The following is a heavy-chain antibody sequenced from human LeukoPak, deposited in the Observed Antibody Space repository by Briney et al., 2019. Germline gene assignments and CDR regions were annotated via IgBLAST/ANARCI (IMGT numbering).Heavy chain of an antibody. Sequence: SETLSLTCTVSGGSISSHYWSWIRQPPGKGLEWIGYIYYSGSTNYNPSLKSRVTISVDTSKNQFSLKLSSVTAADTAVYYCARALPKDYYDSSGYYPGYFDYWGQGTLVTVSS. CDR2: IYYSGST. D-gene: IGHD3-22*01. J-gene: IGHJ4*02. CDR1: GGSISSHY. V-gene: IGHV4-59*11. CDR3: ARALPKDYYDSSGYYPGYFDY.